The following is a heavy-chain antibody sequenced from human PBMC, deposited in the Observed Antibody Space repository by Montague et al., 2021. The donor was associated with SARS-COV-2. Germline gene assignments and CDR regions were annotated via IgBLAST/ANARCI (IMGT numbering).Heavy chain of an antibody. V-gene: IGHV3-7*01. D-gene: IGHD2-2*01. CDR3: ARLKYTTSGGNWLDP. J-gene: IGHJ5*02. Sequence: SLRLSCSASGFTFSSYWMTWVRQAPGKGLEWVANIKEDGSDKYYVDSVKGRFTISRDNAKNSLYLQMNSLRAEDTAMYYCARLKYTTSGGNWLDPWGQGTLVIVSS. CDR2: IKEDGSDK. CDR1: GFTFSSYW.